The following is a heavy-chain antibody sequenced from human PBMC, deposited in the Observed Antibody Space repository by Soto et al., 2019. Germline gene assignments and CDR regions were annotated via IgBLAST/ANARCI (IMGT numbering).Heavy chain of an antibody. CDR3: ARTAAAGKYYYGVDV. Sequence: GESLKISCKASGYSFTNYWIGWVRQMPGKGLEWMGIIYPGDSDTRYSPSFQGQVTISADKSISTAYLQWSSLKASDTAMYYCARTAAAGKYYYGVDVWGQGTTVTVSS. CDR1: GYSFTNYW. V-gene: IGHV5-51*01. CDR2: IYPGDSDT. D-gene: IGHD6-13*01. J-gene: IGHJ6*02.